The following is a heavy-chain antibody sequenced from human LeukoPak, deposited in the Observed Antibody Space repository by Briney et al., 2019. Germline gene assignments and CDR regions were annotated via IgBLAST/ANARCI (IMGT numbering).Heavy chain of an antibody. D-gene: IGHD4-11*01. V-gene: IGHV4-59*13. CDR2: ISYSGST. CDR3: ARTGGYSSPLGF. J-gene: IGHJ4*02. Sequence: SETLSLTCTVSGGSISSYYWSWIRQPPGKGLEWIGYISYSGSTNYNPSLKSRVTISVDTSKNQFSLKLTSVTAADTATYYCARTGGYSSPLGFWGQGTLVTVSS. CDR1: GGSISSYY.